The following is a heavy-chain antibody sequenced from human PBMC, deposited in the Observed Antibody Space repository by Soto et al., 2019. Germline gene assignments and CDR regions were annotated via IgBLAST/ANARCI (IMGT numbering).Heavy chain of an antibody. Sequence: EVQLVESGGGLIQPGGSLRLSCAASGFTVSSNYMSWVRQAPGKGLEWVSVIYSGGSTYYADSVKGRFTISRDNSKNTLYLQMNSLRAEDTAVYYCARLAAAVGYYYYGMDVWGQGTTVTVSS. CDR2: IYSGGST. CDR3: ARLAAAVGYYYYGMDV. D-gene: IGHD6-13*01. CDR1: GFTVSSNY. V-gene: IGHV3-53*01. J-gene: IGHJ6*02.